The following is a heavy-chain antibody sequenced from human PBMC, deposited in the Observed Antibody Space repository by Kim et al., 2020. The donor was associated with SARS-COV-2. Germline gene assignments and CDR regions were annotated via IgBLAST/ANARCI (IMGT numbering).Heavy chain of an antibody. CDR2: IWYDGSNK. V-gene: IGHV3-33*01. D-gene: IGHD5-12*01. CDR1: GFTFSSYG. Sequence: GGSLRLSCAASGFTFSSYGMHWVRQAPGKGLEWVAVIWYDGSNKYYADSVKGRFTISRDNSKNTLYLQMNSLRAEDTAVYYCARELLRFAYGMDVWGQGTTVTVSS. J-gene: IGHJ6*02. CDR3: ARELLRFAYGMDV.